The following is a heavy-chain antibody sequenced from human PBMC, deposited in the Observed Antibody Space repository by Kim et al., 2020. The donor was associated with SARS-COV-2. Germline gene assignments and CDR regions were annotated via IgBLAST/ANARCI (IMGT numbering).Heavy chain of an antibody. V-gene: IGHV4-39*02. Sequence: PSLRSRVTISVDTSTNQFSLTRSSGTAADTAVYYCAREGGEGYSNGWFDPWGQGTLVTVSS. CDR3: AREGGEGYSNGWFDP. D-gene: IGHD6-25*01. J-gene: IGHJ5*02.